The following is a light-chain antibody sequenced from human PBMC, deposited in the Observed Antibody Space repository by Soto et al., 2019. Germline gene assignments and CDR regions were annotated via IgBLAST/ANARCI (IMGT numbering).Light chain of an antibody. CDR2: EVS. V-gene: IGLV2-14*01. Sequence: QSALTQPASVSGSPGQSITISCTGTSSDGGGYNYVSWYQQHPGKAPKLMIYEVSNRPSGVSNRFSGSKSGNTASLTISGLQAEDEDDYYCSSYTSTSTLVVFGGGTKLTVL. CDR3: SSYTSTSTLVV. CDR1: SSDGGGYNY. J-gene: IGLJ2*01.